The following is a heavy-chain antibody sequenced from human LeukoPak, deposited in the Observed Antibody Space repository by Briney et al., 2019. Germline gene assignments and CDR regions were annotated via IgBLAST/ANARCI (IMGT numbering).Heavy chain of an antibody. Sequence: GGSLRLSCTVSGFTVSSNSMSWVRQAPGKGLEWVSFIYNSSRIHYSDSVKGRFTISRDNSKNTLYLQMDSLRAEDTAVYYCERRAGAYSHPYDYWGQGTLVTVYS. CDR2: IYNSSRI. D-gene: IGHD4/OR15-4a*01. V-gene: IGHV3-53*01. J-gene: IGHJ4*02. CDR3: ERRAGAYSHPYDY. CDR1: GFTVSSNS.